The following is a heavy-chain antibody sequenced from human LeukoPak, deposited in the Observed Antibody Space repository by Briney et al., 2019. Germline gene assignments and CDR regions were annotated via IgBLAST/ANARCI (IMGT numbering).Heavy chain of an antibody. CDR3: ARGRGQLLE. CDR2: ISYDGSNK. Sequence: PGGSLRLSCAASGFTFSSYGMPWVRQAPGKGLEWVAVISYDGSNKYYADSVKGRFTISRDNAKTSLYLQMNSLRPEDTAVYYCARGRGQLLEGGQGTLVTVSS. J-gene: IGHJ4*02. V-gene: IGHV3-30*03. D-gene: IGHD6-19*01. CDR1: GFTFSSYG.